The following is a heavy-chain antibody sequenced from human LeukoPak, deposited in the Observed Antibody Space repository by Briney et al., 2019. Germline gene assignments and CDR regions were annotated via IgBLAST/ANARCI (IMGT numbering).Heavy chain of an antibody. CDR3: ARNQITYGDLYYFDY. D-gene: IGHD4-17*01. CDR1: GGSISSSNYY. V-gene: IGHV4-39*07. J-gene: IGHJ4*02. Sequence: SETLSLTCTVSGGSISSSNYYWGWIRQPPGKGLEWIGSIYYSGSTYYNPSLKSRVTISVDTSKNQFSLKLTSVTAADTAVYYCARNQITYGDLYYFDYWGQGTLVTVSS. CDR2: IYYSGST.